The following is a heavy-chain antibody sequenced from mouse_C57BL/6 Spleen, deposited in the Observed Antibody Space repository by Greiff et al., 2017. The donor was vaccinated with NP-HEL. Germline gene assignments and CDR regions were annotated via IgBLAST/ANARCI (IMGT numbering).Heavy chain of an antibody. J-gene: IGHJ2*01. V-gene: IGHV1-75*01. D-gene: IGHD1-1*01. CDR3: ANYYGSSYLYYFDY. CDR1: GYNFTDYY. Sequence: VQLQQSGPELVKPGASVKISCKASGYNFTDYYINWVKQRPGQGLEWIGWIFPGSGSTYYNEKFKGKATLTVDKSSSTAYMLLSSLTSEDSAVYFCANYYGSSYLYYFDYWGQGTTLTVSS. CDR2: IFPGSGST.